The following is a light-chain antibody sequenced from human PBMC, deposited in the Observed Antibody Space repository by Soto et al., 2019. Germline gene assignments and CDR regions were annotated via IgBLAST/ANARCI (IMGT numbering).Light chain of an antibody. V-gene: IGKV1-5*01. CDR1: QTINNW. J-gene: IGKJ1*01. CDR2: HAS. Sequence: DIQMTQSPSTLSASIGDRVTITCRASQTINNWLAWYQQKPGKAPNLLIYHASNLETGVPSRFSGSAFGTEFTLTISSLQPDHFAPYNCQHFNSYPWTFGQGTKVEIK. CDR3: QHFNSYPWT.